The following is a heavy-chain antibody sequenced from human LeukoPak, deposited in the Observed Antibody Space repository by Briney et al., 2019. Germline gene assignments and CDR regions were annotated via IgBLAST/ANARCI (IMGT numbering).Heavy chain of an antibody. CDR1: GFTFSSYW. CDR3: ARDDCSSISCYHNWFDP. J-gene: IGHJ5*02. CDR2: IKQDGSEK. V-gene: IGHV3-7*01. Sequence: PGGSLRLPCAASGFTFSSYWMSWVRQAPGKGLEWVANIKQDGSEKYYVDSVKGRFTISRDNVKNSLYLQMNSLRAEDTAVYYCARDDCSSISCYHNWFDPWGQGTLVTVSS. D-gene: IGHD2-2*01.